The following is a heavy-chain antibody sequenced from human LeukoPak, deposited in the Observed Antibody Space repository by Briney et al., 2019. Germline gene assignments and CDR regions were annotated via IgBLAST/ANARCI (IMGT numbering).Heavy chain of an antibody. CDR1: GGSISSYY. D-gene: IGHD2-2*01. J-gene: IGHJ5*02. CDR3: ATIGGYCSSTSCLGWFNP. CDR2: IYYSGST. Sequence: PSETLSLTCTVSGGSISSYYWSWIRQPPGKGLEWIGYIYYSGSTNYNPSLKSRVTISVDKSKNQFSLKLSSVTAADTAVYYCATIGGYCSSTSCLGWFNPWGQGTLVTVSS. V-gene: IGHV4-59*12.